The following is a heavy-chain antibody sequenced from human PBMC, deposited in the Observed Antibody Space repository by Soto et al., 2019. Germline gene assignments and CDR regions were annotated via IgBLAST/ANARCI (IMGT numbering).Heavy chain of an antibody. V-gene: IGHV4-59*01. CDR1: GGSISNYY. Sequence: LSLTCIVSGGSISNYYWSWIRQPPGKGLEWIGYIYYSGSTNYNPSLQSRVTISVDTSKNQFSLKLSSVTAADTAVYYCARAVLPAPALFDYWGQGTLVIVSS. D-gene: IGHD2-15*01. CDR3: ARAVLPAPALFDY. CDR2: IYYSGST. J-gene: IGHJ4*02.